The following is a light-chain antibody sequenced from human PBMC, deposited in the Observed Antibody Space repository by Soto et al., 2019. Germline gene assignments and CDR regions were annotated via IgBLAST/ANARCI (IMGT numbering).Light chain of an antibody. CDR2: AAS. CDR3: QQSYSTSWT. J-gene: IGKJ1*01. CDR1: QSISSH. Sequence: DMQMTQSPSSVSVSVVERGTITCRASQSISSHLNGYQQKPGKAPKRLLYAASSLQSGVPSSFSGSGSGTDFTLTISSLQPEDFATYYCQQSYSTSWTFGQGTKVDIK. V-gene: IGKV1-39*01.